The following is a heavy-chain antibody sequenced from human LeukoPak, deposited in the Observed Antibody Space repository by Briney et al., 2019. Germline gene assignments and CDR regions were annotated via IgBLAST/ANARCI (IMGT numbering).Heavy chain of an antibody. D-gene: IGHD3-10*01. CDR2: ISGSGGST. CDR3: AKEEGFGSESLIDY. J-gene: IGHJ4*02. V-gene: IGHV3-23*01. CDR1: GFTFSSYA. Sequence: QPGGSLRLSCAASGFTFSSYAMSWVRQAPGKGLEWVSGISGSGGSTYYADSVKGRFTISGDNSKNTLYLQMNSLRAEDTAVYYYAKEEGFGSESLIDYWGQGTLVTVSS.